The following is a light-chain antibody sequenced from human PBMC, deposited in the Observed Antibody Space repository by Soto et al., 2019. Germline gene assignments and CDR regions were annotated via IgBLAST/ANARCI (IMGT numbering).Light chain of an antibody. V-gene: IGLV3-22*01. CDR2: EES. Sequence: ELTRVPSVSVSPGQTARITWSGDVRGENYADWYQQKPGQAPELVIYEESELYPGIPERFSGSTSGNTTTLTISRVLTEDETDYYCLSGDEDNVFGTGTKVTVL. CDR3: LSGDEDNV. J-gene: IGLJ1*01. CDR1: VRGENY.